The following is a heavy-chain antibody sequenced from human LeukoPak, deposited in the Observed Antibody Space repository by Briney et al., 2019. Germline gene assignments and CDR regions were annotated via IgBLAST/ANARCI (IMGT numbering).Heavy chain of an antibody. CDR2: ISGSGGST. J-gene: IGHJ4*02. CDR1: GFTFSSYG. D-gene: IGHD5-24*01. CDR3: AKGKRWLQGPFDY. Sequence: GGSLRLSCAASGFTFSSYGMSWVRQAPGKGLEWVSAISGSGGSTYYADSVKGRFTISRDNSKNTLYLQMNSLRAEDTAVYYCAKGKRWLQGPFDYWGQGTLVTVSS. V-gene: IGHV3-23*01.